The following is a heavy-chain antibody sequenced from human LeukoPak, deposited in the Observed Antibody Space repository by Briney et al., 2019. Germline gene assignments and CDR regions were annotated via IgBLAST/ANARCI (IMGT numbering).Heavy chain of an antibody. Sequence: GGSLRLSCAASGFTFSSYAMHWVHQAPGKGLEWVAVISYDGSNKYYADSVKGRFTISRDNSKNTLYLQMNSLRAEDTAVYYCAKSQVEMATISGFDYWGQGTLVTVSS. CDR1: GFTFSSYA. CDR2: ISYDGSNK. D-gene: IGHD5-24*01. V-gene: IGHV3-30*04. CDR3: AKSQVEMATISGFDY. J-gene: IGHJ4*02.